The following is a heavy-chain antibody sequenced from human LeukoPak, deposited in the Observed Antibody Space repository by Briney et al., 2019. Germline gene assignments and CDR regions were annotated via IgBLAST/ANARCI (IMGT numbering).Heavy chain of an antibody. V-gene: IGHV5-51*01. D-gene: IGHD3-10*01. Sequence: HGESLKISCQGSGYSFTSYWIGWVRQMPGKGLEWMGIIYPGDSDTRYSPSFQGQVTISADKSISTAYLQWSSLKASHTAMYYCARHRITMVRGVKYYYGMDVWGQGTTVTVSS. J-gene: IGHJ6*02. CDR3: ARHRITMVRGVKYYYGMDV. CDR1: GYSFTSYW. CDR2: IYPGDSDT.